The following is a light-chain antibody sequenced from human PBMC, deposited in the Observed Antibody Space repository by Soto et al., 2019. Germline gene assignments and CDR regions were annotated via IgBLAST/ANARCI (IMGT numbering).Light chain of an antibody. CDR2: DVS. CDR1: SSDVGVYNY. V-gene: IGLV2-14*01. J-gene: IGLJ2*01. Sequence: QSVLTQPASVSGSPEQSITISCTGTSSDVGVYNYVSWYQQHPGKAPKLMIYDVSNRPSGVSNRFSGSKSGNTASLTISGLQAEDEADYYCSSYTSSTTLVVFGGGTKLTVL. CDR3: SSYTSSTTLVV.